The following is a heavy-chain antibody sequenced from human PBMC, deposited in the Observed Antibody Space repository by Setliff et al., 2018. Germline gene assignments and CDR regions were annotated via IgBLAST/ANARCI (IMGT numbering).Heavy chain of an antibody. Sequence: SETLSLTCTVSGDSIRSSRYYWGWIRQPPGKGLEWIGSIYSSGNTYYNPSLKRRVTISVDTTKNQFSLQPNSVTAADTAVYYCARDPSSVAARPGYWGQGTLVTVSS. CDR1: GDSIRSSRYY. D-gene: IGHD6-6*01. J-gene: IGHJ4*02. CDR3: ARDPSSVAARPGY. CDR2: IYSSGNT. V-gene: IGHV4-39*07.